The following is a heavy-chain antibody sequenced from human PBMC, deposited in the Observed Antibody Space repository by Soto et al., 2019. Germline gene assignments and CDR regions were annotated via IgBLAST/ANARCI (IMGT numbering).Heavy chain of an antibody. CDR1: GYTFTGYY. V-gene: IGHV1-2*02. J-gene: IGHJ6*02. D-gene: IGHD2-21*01. Sequence: ASVKVSCKASGYTFTGYYVHWVREAPGQGLEWMGWINPETGGTSYGQKFQGRVTLSRDTSINTAYLELSSLRFDDAAVYFCARERFQVISDGMDVWDQGTTVTVSS. CDR3: ARERFQVISDGMDV. CDR2: INPETGGT.